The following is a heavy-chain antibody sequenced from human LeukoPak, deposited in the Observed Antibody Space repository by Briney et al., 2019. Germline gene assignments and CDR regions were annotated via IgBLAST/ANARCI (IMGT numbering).Heavy chain of an antibody. CDR1: GFTARSNY. CDR2: IYSGGST. V-gene: IGHV3-53*01. D-gene: IGHD6-19*01. CDR3: AKAGRPQAVAGWIDY. J-gene: IGHJ4*02. Sequence: SGGSLRLSRAPPGFTARSNYTSWVPQAPGKGLERVSLIYSGGSTYYADSVKGRFTIPRDTSKNTLYLKRNSLRAEDTAIYYCAKAGRPQAVAGWIDYWGQGTLVTVSS.